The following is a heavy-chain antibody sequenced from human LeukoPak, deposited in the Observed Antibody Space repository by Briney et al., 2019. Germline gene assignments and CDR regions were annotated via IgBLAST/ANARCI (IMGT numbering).Heavy chain of an antibody. CDR3: ASLRYYYDSSGYEFDP. J-gene: IGHJ5*02. D-gene: IGHD3-22*01. V-gene: IGHV4-39*01. CDR1: GGSISSSSYY. Sequence: SETLSLTCTVSGGSISSSSYYWGWIRQPPGKGLEWIGSIYYSGSTYYNPSLKSRATISVDTSKNQFSLKLSSVTAADTAVYYCASLRYYYDSSGYEFDPWGQGTLVTVSS. CDR2: IYYSGST.